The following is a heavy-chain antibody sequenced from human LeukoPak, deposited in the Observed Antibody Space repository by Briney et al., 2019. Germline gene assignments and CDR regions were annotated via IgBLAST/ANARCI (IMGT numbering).Heavy chain of an antibody. CDR3: AKDRGWGITMIVAAY. Sequence: GGSLRLSCAASGFTFSSYAMHWVRQAPGKGLEWVAVISYDGSNKYYADSVKGRFTISRDNSKNTLYLQMNSLRAEDTAVYYCAKDRGWGITMIVAAYWGQGTLVTVSS. CDR1: GFTFSSYA. J-gene: IGHJ4*02. CDR2: ISYDGSNK. V-gene: IGHV3-30-3*01. D-gene: IGHD3-22*01.